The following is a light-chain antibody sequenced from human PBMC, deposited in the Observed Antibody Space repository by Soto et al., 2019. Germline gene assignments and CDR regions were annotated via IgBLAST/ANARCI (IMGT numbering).Light chain of an antibody. CDR3: QSYDSSLSGFYV. J-gene: IGLJ1*01. CDR2: GNS. Sequence: QSALTQPPSVSGAPGQRVTISCTGSSSNIGAGCDVHWYQQLPGTAPKLLIYGNSNRPSGVPDRFSGSKSGTSASLAITGLQAEDEADYYCQSYDSSLSGFYVFGTGTKVTVL. V-gene: IGLV1-40*01. CDR1: SSNIGAGCD.